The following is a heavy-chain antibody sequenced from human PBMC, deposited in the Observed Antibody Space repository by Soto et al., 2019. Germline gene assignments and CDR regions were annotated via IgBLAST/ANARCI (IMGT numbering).Heavy chain of an antibody. D-gene: IGHD3-16*01. J-gene: IGHJ6*02. V-gene: IGHV1-18*01. CDR3: ARDGARRAERGMDV. CDR1: GGTFSSYT. Sequence: ASVKVSCKASGGTFSSYTISWVRQAPGQGLEWMGWINAGNGNTKYSQKFQGRVTMTRDTSTSTVYMELSSLRSEDTAVYYCARDGARRAERGMDVWGQGTTVTVSS. CDR2: INAGNGNT.